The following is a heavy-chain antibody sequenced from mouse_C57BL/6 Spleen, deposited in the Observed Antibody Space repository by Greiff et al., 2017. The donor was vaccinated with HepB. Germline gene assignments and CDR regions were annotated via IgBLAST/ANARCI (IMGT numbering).Heavy chain of an antibody. CDR1: GYTFTSYW. Sequence: QVQLQQSGAELVKPGASVKLSCKASGYTFTSYWMQWVKQRPGQGLEWIGEIDPSDSYTNYNQKFKGKATLTVDTSSSTAYMQLSSLTSEDSAVYYCARRTGTGNFDYWGQGTTLTVSS. D-gene: IGHD4-1*01. J-gene: IGHJ2*01. V-gene: IGHV1-50*01. CDR2: IDPSDSYT. CDR3: ARRTGTGNFDY.